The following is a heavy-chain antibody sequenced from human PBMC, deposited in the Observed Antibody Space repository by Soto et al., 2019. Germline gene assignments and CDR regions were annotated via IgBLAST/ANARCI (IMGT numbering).Heavy chain of an antibody. CDR3: AKGDTMIVVVITVFDY. D-gene: IGHD3-22*01. CDR2: ISGSGGST. J-gene: IGHJ4*02. V-gene: IGHV3-23*01. Sequence: PGGSLRLSCAASGFTFISYAMSWVRQAPGKGLEWVSAISGSGGSTYYADSVKGRFTISRDNSKNTLYLQMNSLRAEDTAVYYCAKGDTMIVVVITVFDYWGQGTLVTV. CDR1: GFTFISYA.